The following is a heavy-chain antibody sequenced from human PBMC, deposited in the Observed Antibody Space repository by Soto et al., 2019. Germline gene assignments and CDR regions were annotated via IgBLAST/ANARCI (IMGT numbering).Heavy chain of an antibody. CDR1: GGSISSYY. CDR3: ARHGGIAAAANWFDP. CDR2: IYYSGST. D-gene: IGHD6-13*01. V-gene: IGHV4-59*08. J-gene: IGHJ5*02. Sequence: PSETLSLTCTVSGGSISSYYWSWIRQPPGKGLEWIGYIYYSGSTNYNPSLKSRVTISVDTSKNQFSLKLSSVTAADTAVYYCARHGGIAAAANWFDPWGQGTLVTVSS.